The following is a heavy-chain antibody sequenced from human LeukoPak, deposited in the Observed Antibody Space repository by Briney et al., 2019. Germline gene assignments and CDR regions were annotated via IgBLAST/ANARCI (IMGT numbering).Heavy chain of an antibody. J-gene: IGHJ6*02. V-gene: IGHV3-33*01. CDR1: GFTFSSYG. CDR3: ARDLRSYDFWSSYRPYYYYGMDV. CDR2: IWYDGSNK. D-gene: IGHD3-3*01. Sequence: GGSLRLSCAASGFTFSSYGMHWVRQAPGKGLEWVAVIWYDGSNKYYADSVKGRFTISRDNSKNTLYLQMNSLRAEDTAVYYCARDLRSYDFWSSYRPYYYYGMDVWGQGTTVTVSS.